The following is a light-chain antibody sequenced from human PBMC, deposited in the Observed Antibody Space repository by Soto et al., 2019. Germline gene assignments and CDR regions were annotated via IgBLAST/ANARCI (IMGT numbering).Light chain of an antibody. V-gene: IGKV1-27*01. Sequence: DIQMTQSPSSLSASVGDRVTITCRASQGISNYLAWYQQKPGKVPKLPIYAASALQSGVPSRFSVSGSGPDFTLTISSLQPEDVATYYCQKFNSAPFTLGPGTKVDIK. CDR3: QKFNSAPFT. J-gene: IGKJ3*01. CDR2: AAS. CDR1: QGISNY.